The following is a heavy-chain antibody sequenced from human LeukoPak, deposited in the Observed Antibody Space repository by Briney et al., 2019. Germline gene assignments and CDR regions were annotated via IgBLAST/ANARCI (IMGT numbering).Heavy chain of an antibody. CDR2: IKQDGSEK. CDR3: ARDPLVSDYDILTGDY. Sequence: GGSLRLSCAASGFTFSSYWMSWVRQAPGKGLEGVANIKQDGSEKYYVDSVKGRFTISRDNAKNSLYLQMNSLRAEDTAVYYCARDPLVSDYDILTGDYWGQGTLVTVSS. V-gene: IGHV3-7*01. CDR1: GFTFSSYW. D-gene: IGHD3-9*01. J-gene: IGHJ4*02.